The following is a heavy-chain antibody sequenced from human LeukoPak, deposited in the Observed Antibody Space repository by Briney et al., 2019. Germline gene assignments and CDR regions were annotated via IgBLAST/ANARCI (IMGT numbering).Heavy chain of an antibody. CDR2: ISGSGGST. Sequence: PGGSLRLSCAVSGFTFSNYAMSWVRQAPGKGLEWVSGISGSGGSTYYADSVKGRFAISRDNSKNSLYLQMNSLRAEDTALYYCARDGRRMVGANYGWFDYWGQGTLVTVSS. V-gene: IGHV3-23*01. CDR1: GFTFSNYA. CDR3: ARDGRRMVGANYGWFDY. D-gene: IGHD1-26*01. J-gene: IGHJ4*02.